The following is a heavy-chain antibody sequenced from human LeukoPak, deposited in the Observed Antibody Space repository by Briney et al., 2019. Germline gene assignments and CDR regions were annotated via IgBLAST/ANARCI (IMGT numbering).Heavy chain of an antibody. CDR2: ISDTGKT. CDR1: GASLSRYY. V-gene: IGHV4-59*01. Sequence: SETLSLTRSVSGASLSRYYWGWIRQSPGKGLEWLGYISDTGKTDYNPSLKTRGTLSHYTSKNQFSLRLTSVTAADTAVYYCVKGYYETFYNWGQGTLVTVSS. CDR3: VKGYYETFYN. J-gene: IGHJ4*02. D-gene: IGHD3-3*01.